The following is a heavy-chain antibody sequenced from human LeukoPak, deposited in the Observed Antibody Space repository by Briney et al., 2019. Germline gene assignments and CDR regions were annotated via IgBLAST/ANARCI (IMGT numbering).Heavy chain of an antibody. CDR3: AKDEKGGSSWLDY. CDR2: ISSGSNYI. J-gene: IGHJ4*02. Sequence: GGSLRLSCAASGFTFSTYNLNWVRQAPGKGLEWVSSISSGSNYIYYADSVKGRFTLSRDNSKNSVCLQMNSLRAEDTALYYCAKDEKGGSSWLDYWGQGTLVTVSS. V-gene: IGHV3-21*01. CDR1: GFTFSTYN. D-gene: IGHD6-13*01.